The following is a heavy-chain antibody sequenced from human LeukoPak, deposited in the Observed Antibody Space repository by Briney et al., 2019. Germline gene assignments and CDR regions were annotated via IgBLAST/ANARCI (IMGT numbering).Heavy chain of an antibody. D-gene: IGHD2-21*01. CDR2: INPKSGDT. CDR1: GYTFTDHY. Sequence: EASVKVSCKAFGYTFTDHYVHWVRQAPGQGLEWMGWINPKSGDTKYVQKFQGRLTMTSDTPLRTAYMELTSLRSDDMAVFYCASYCGADCAPGGYWGQGTLVTVSS. J-gene: IGHJ4*02. V-gene: IGHV1-2*02. CDR3: ASYCGADCAPGGY.